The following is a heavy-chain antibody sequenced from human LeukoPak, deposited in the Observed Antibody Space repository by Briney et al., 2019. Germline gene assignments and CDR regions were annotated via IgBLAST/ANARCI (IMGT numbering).Heavy chain of an antibody. Sequence: GGSLRLSCAASGFTFSSYSMNWVRQAPGKGLEWFSSISSSSSYIYYADSVKGRFTISRDNAKNSLYLQMNSLRAEDTAVYYCARWTDYGDYYFDYWGQGTLVTVSS. V-gene: IGHV3-21*01. CDR1: GFTFSSYS. J-gene: IGHJ4*02. D-gene: IGHD4-17*01. CDR2: ISSSSSYI. CDR3: ARWTDYGDYYFDY.